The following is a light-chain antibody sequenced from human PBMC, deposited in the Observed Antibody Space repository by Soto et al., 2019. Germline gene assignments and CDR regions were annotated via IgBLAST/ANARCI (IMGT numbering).Light chain of an antibody. CDR2: DAS. V-gene: IGKV3-11*01. CDR1: QSISNN. CDR3: QQRSNWPPT. Sequence: EIVMSLSPATLSVSPGERPTPSCRASQSISNNFAWYQQKPGQAPRLLIYDASNRATGIPARFSGSGSGTDFALTISSLEPEDFAVYYCQQRSNWPPTFGQGTRLEIK. J-gene: IGKJ5*01.